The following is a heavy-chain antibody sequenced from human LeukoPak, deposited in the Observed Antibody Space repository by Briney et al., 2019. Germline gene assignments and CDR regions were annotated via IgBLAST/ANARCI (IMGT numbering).Heavy chain of an antibody. V-gene: IGHV4-34*01. CDR1: GGSFSGYY. CDR2: INHSGST. J-gene: IGHJ4*02. CDR3: ARGRWSFYLYYFDY. D-gene: IGHD1-26*01. Sequence: SETLSLTCAVYGGSFSGYYWSWLRQPPGKGLEWIGEINHSGSTNYNPSLKSRVTISVDTSKNQFSLKLSPVTAADTAVYYCARGRWSFYLYYFDYWGQGTLVTVSS.